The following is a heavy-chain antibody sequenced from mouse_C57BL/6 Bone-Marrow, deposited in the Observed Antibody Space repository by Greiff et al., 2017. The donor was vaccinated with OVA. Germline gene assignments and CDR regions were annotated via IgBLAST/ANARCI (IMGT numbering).Heavy chain of an antibody. V-gene: IGHV1-85*01. CDR2: IYPRDGST. J-gene: IGHJ3*01. D-gene: IGHD2-4*01. CDR1: GYTFTSYD. CDR3: ARRMAYYDYDGWPAY. Sequence: QVQLQQSGPELVKPGASVKLSCKASGYTFTSYDINWVKQRPGQGLEWIGWIYPRDGSTKYNEKFKGKATLTVDTSSSTAYMELHSLTSEDSAVYFCARRMAYYDYDGWPAYWGQGTLVTVSA.